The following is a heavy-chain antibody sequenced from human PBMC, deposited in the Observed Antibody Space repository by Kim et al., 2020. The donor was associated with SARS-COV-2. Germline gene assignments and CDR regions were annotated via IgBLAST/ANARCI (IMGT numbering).Heavy chain of an antibody. V-gene: IGHV3-15*01. D-gene: IGHD2-2*01. J-gene: IGHJ6*02. CDR3: TTDAVPYYYYYGMDV. Sequence: APVKGRFTISRDDSKNTLYLQMNSLKTEDTAVYYCTTDAVPYYYYYGMDVWGQGTTVTVSS.